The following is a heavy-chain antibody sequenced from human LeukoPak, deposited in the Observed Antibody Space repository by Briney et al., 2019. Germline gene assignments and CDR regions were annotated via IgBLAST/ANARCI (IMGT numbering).Heavy chain of an antibody. CDR2: IYHSGST. CDR1: GGSLSSSNW. D-gene: IGHD3-10*01. CDR3: ARSHYYGWLRNFDY. V-gene: IGHV4-4*02. Sequence: SGTLSLTCAVSGGSLSSSNWWSWVRQPPGKGLEWIGEIYHSGSTNYNPPLKSRVTISVDKSKNQFSLKLSSVTAADTAVYYCARSHYYGWLRNFDYWGQGTLVTVSS. J-gene: IGHJ4*02.